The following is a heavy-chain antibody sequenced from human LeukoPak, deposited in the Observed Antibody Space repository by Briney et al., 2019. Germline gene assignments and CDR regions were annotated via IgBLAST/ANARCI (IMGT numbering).Heavy chain of an antibody. J-gene: IGHJ4*02. CDR3: ARNADYGDSNPFDY. D-gene: IGHD4-17*01. CDR2: ISSSSSYI. V-gene: IGHV3-21*01. Sequence: GGSLRLSCAASGFTFSSYSMNWVRQAPGKGLEWVSSISSSSSYIYYADSVKGRFTISRDNAKNTLYLQMNSLRAEDTAVYYCARNADYGDSNPFDYWGQGTLVTVSS. CDR1: GFTFSSYS.